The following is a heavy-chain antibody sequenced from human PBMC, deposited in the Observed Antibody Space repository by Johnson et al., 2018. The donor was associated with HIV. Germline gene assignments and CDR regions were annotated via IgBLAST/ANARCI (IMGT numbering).Heavy chain of an antibody. CDR2: ISYDGSNK. J-gene: IGHJ3*02. D-gene: IGHD6-19*01. V-gene: IGHV3-30*18. Sequence: QVQLVESGGCVVQPGRSLRLSCAASGFNFNNYGMHWVRQAPGKGLEWVAVISYDGSNKYFADSVKGRFTISRDKSKNTLYLQMNSLRAEDTAVYYCAKVRSGWSTGAFDIWGQGTMVTVSS. CDR1: GFNFNNYG. CDR3: AKVRSGWSTGAFDI.